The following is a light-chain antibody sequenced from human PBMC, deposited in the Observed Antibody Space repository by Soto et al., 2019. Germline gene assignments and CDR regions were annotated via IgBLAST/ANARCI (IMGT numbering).Light chain of an antibody. J-gene: IGLJ2*01. V-gene: IGLV2-8*01. CDR1: SSDVGGNNY. Sequence: QSALTQPPSASGSPGQSVAISCTGTSSDVGGNNYVSWYQQHPGKAPKLMVYEVTKRPSGVPDRFSGSKSGNTASLTVSGLQAEDEADYYCSSYAGSNNVIFGGGTKLPVL. CDR3: SSYAGSNNVI. CDR2: EVT.